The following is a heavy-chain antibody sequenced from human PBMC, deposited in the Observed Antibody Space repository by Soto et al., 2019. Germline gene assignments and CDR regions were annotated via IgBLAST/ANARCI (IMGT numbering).Heavy chain of an antibody. CDR1: GFTFSSYG. Sequence: QVQLVESGGGVVQPGRSLRLSCAASGFTFSSYGMHWVRQAPGKGLEWVAVISYDGSNKYYAYAVKGRFTISRDNSTHTLSLQSHSLSAEDTAVYYCAKDLGGGYSVSLGPRDWFEPWGQGTLVTVSS. CDR3: AKDLGGGYSVSLGPRDWFEP. D-gene: IGHD6-13*01. J-gene: IGHJ5*02. V-gene: IGHV3-30*18. CDR2: ISYDGSNK.